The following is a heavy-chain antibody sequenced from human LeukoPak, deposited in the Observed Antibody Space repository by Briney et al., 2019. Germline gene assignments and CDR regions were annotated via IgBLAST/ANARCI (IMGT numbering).Heavy chain of an antibody. Sequence: GGSPRLSCAASGFTFDDYAMHWVRQAPGKGLEWVSGISWNSGSIGYADSVKGRFTISRDNAKNSLYLQMNSLRAEDTALYYCAKETAAKYYYYYYGMDVWGQGTTVTVSS. J-gene: IGHJ6*02. CDR1: GFTFDDYA. CDR3: AKETAAKYYYYYYGMDV. D-gene: IGHD6-25*01. CDR2: ISWNSGSI. V-gene: IGHV3-9*01.